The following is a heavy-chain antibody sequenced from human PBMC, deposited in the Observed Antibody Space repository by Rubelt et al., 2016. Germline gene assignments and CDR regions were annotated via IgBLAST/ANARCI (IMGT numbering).Heavy chain of an antibody. J-gene: IGHJ4*02. Sequence: QVQLVQSGAEVKKPGASVKVSCKAAGYSFTTYSIHWVRQAPGQRFEWLGWINAGNGNTKYSQKFQGRVTITRATSASTAYMELSSLRSEATAIYYCATGYSSGWYVAYWGQGTLVTVSS. CDR3: ATGYSSGWYVAY. D-gene: IGHD6-19*01. CDR2: INAGNGNT. CDR1: GYSFTTYS. V-gene: IGHV1-3*01.